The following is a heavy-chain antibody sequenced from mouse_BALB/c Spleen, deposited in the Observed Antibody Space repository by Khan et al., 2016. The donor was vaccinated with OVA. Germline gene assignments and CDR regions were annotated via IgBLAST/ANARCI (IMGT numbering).Heavy chain of an antibody. D-gene: IGHD3-1*01. Sequence: QVQLKESGAELARPGASVKLSCKASGYTFTDYYLNWVKQRTGQGLEWIGAIYPGSGNTYYNERFKGKATLTADKSSSTAYMQLSSLTSEDSAVYFFASSGTGSFAYWGQGTLVTVSA. J-gene: IGHJ3*01. V-gene: IGHV1-77*01. CDR3: ASSGTGSFAY. CDR2: IYPGSGNT. CDR1: GYTFTDYY.